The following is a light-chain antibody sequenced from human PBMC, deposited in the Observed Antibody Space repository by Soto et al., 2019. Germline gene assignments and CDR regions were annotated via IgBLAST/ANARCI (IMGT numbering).Light chain of an antibody. CDR1: SSDVGGYNY. J-gene: IGLJ2*01. CDR3: SSYTSSSTVV. Sequence: QPVLTQPASVSGSPGQSITISCTGTSSDVGGYNYVSWYQQHPGKAPKLMIYEVSNRPSGVSNRFSGSKSGNTASLTISGLQGGDEADYYCSSYTSSSTVVFGGGTKLTVL. CDR2: EVS. V-gene: IGLV2-14*01.